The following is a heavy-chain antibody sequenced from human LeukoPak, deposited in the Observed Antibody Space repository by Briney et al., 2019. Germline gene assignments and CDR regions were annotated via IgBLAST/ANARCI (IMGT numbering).Heavy chain of an antibody. CDR1: GFTFDDFD. Sequence: PGGSLTLTCAASGFTFDDFDMQWLRQAPGKGLEWFSSINWDGGSLDYADSVKGRFTIYRDNTKNSLYLQMSSLRAEDTALYYCAKDSGTNYDSSGFLPHFDSWGQGTRVTVSS. V-gene: IGHV3-9*01. CDR3: AKDSGTNYDSSGFLPHFDS. J-gene: IGHJ4*02. CDR2: INWDGGSL. D-gene: IGHD3-22*01.